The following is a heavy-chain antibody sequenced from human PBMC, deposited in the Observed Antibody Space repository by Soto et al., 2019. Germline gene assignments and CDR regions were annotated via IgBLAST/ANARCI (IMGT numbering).Heavy chain of an antibody. CDR3: ARSLEGTTVTNCFDP. CDR1: ADTFNSYS. V-gene: IGHV1-69*01. D-gene: IGHD4-17*01. CDR2: ITPVFGTA. Sequence: QVQLVQSGAEVKKPGSSLKVSCKASADTFNSYSLSWLRQAPGQRLEWMGGITPVFGTADYAQSFEDRLTITADDSTSTVYMELSSLRSDDTAVYYCARSLEGTTVTNCFDPWGQGALVTVSS. J-gene: IGHJ5*02.